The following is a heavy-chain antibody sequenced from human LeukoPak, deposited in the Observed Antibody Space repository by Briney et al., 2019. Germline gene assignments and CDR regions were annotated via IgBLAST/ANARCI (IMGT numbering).Heavy chain of an antibody. V-gene: IGHV3-23*01. J-gene: IGHJ6*04. CDR3: AKGDCSSTSCSGFYGMDV. D-gene: IGHD2-2*01. CDR1: GFTFSSYA. CDR2: ISGSGGST. Sequence: GGSLRLSCAASGFTFSSYAMSWVRQAPGKGLEWVSAISGSGGSTYYADSVKGRFTISRDSSKSTLYLQMNSLRAEDTAVYYCAKGDCSSTSCSGFYGMDVWGRGTTVTVSS.